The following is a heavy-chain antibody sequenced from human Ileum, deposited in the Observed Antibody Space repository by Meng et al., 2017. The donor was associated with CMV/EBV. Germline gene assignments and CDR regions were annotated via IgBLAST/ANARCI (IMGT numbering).Heavy chain of an antibody. CDR3: ARVESNSSGWFVSY. D-gene: IGHD6-19*01. Sequence: RLQVCCPCSVNPSETLSLICTVSGGSISSSSYYWAWIRQPPGKGLEWIGSIYYSGSTYYNPSLKSRVTISVDTSKNQFSLKLTSVTAADTAVHFCARVESNSSGWFVSYWGQGALVTVSS. CDR1: GGSISSSSYY. CDR2: IYYSGST. J-gene: IGHJ4*02. V-gene: IGHV4-39*07.